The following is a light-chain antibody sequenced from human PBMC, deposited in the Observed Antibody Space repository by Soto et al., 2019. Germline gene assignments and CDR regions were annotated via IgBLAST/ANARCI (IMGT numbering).Light chain of an antibody. J-gene: IGKJ2*01. V-gene: IGKV3-15*01. CDR1: ESVSSN. CDR2: GSS. Sequence: EIVMTQSPATLSVSPGERGTLSCRASESVSSNLAWYQQKTGQAPRLLIYGSSTRATGIPARFSGSGSKTEFTLTISSLQSEHFAVYYCQQYDHWPRTFGQGTKLEIK. CDR3: QQYDHWPRT.